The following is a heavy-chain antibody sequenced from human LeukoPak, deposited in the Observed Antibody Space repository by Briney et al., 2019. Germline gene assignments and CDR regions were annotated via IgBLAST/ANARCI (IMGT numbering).Heavy chain of an antibody. J-gene: IGHJ4*02. CDR3: AKTSGSYDYYFDY. D-gene: IGHD1-26*01. CDR2: ISGSGGST. V-gene: IGHV3-23*01. CDR1: GGSISSGGYY. Sequence: LSLTCTVSGGSISSGGYYWSWVRQAPGKGLEWVSAISGSGGSTYYADSVKGRFTISRDNSKNTLYLQMNSLRAEDTAVYYCAKTSGSYDYYFDYWGQGTLVTVSS.